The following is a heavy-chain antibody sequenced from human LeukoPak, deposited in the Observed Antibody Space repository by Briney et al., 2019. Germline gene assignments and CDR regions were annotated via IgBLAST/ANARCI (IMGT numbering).Heavy chain of an antibody. V-gene: IGHV3-74*01. CDR2: INSDGSST. J-gene: IGHJ3*02. D-gene: IGHD5-12*01. CDR1: GFTFSSYW. CDR3: ARGGSGYDFGAFDI. Sequence: PGGSLRLSCAASGFTFSSYWMHWVRQAPGKGLVWVSRINSDGSSTSYADSVKGRLTISRDNAKNTLYLQMNSLRAEDTAVYYCARGGSGYDFGAFDIWGQGTMVTVSS.